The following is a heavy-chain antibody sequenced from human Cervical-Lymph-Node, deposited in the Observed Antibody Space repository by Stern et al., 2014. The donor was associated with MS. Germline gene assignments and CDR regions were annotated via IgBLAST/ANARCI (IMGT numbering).Heavy chain of an antibody. V-gene: IGHV3-66*01. D-gene: IGHD5-24*01. CDR1: GSTVNSNY. CDR3: TREMAARRLDP. J-gene: IGHJ5*02. CDR2: FYRGIST. Sequence: EVQLVESGGTLVQPGGSLRLSCAASGSTVNSNYMTWVRQAPGKGLEWVSIFYRGISTYYAESVKGRFSFSISNSKNTLYLQMNNLRVEDTAMYYCTREMAARRLDPWGQGTLVSVSA.